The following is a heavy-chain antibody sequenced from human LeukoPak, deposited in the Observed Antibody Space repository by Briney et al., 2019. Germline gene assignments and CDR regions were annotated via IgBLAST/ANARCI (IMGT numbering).Heavy chain of an antibody. CDR1: GCTFSSYA. D-gene: IGHD3-22*01. CDR2: ISYDGSNK. V-gene: IGHV3-30-3*01. Sequence: GGSLRLSCADSGCTFSSYAMHWVRQAPGKGLEWVAVISYDGSNKYYADSVKGRFTISRDNSKNTLYLQMNSLRAEDTAVYYCARGKGQVVPYGMDVWGQGTTVTVSS. J-gene: IGHJ6*02. CDR3: ARGKGQVVPYGMDV.